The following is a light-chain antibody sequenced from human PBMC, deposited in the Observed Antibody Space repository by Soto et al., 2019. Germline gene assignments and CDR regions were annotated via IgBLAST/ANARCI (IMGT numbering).Light chain of an antibody. CDR2: EVS. Sequence: QSALTQPASVSGSRGQSITISCTGTSSDVGGYNYVSWYQQHPGKAPKLMIYEVSNRPSGVSNRFSGSKSGTTASLTISGLQAEDEADYYCSSYTSSSTLLYVFGTGTKLTVL. J-gene: IGLJ1*01. CDR1: SSDVGGYNY. CDR3: SSYTSSSTLLYV. V-gene: IGLV2-14*01.